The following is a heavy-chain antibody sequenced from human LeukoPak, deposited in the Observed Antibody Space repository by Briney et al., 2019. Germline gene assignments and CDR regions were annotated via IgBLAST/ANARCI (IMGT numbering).Heavy chain of an antibody. CDR1: GYSFTNYW. V-gene: IGHV5-10-1*01. J-gene: IGHJ4*02. CDR2: IDPSDSYT. CDR3: ARHSHYDFWSGYLDY. Sequence: GESLKISCKVSGYSFTNYWIGWVRQMPGKGLEWMGKIDPSDSYTSYSPSFQGHVTISADKSISAAFLQWSSLKALDTAMYYCARHSHYDFWSGYLDYWGQGTLVTVSS. D-gene: IGHD3-3*01.